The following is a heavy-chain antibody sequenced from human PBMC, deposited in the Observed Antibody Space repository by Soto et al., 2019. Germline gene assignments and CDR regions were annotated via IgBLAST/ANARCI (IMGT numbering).Heavy chain of an antibody. D-gene: IGHD3-3*01. CDR3: ARGIGIAIFGGFDS. CDR2: ITGSGGST. V-gene: IGHV3-23*01. CDR1: GFTFNSYV. J-gene: IGHJ4*02. Sequence: GGSLRLSCAASGFTFNSYVMSWVRQAPGKGLEWVSGITGSGGSTYYADSVKGRFTVARDNSKNMLYLQMNSLGAEDTAVYYCARGIGIAIFGGFDSWGQGNLVTVSS.